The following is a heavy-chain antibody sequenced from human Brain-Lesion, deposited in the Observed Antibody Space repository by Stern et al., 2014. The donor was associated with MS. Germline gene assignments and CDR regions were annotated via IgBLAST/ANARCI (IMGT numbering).Heavy chain of an antibody. CDR2: SDHSGST. V-gene: IGHV4-4*02. J-gene: IGHJ4*02. CDR1: GGSISSSNW. Sequence: QVQLQESGPGLVKPSGTLSLTCAVSGGSISSSNWWSWVRQSPGKGLAWIGGSDHSGSTIYNPSLKSRVTVSVEKPKTRFPLTRSSVTAADTAVYFCARFPASRPHVFDSWGQGTLVTVSS. CDR3: ARFPASRPHVFDS. D-gene: IGHD6-13*01.